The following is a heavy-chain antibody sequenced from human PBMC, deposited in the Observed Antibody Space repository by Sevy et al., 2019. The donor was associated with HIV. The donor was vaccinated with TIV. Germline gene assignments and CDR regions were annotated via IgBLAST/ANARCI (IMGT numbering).Heavy chain of an antibody. Sequence: ASVKVSCKASGYTFTSYGISWVRQAPGQGLEWMGWISAYKGNTNYAQKFQGRVTMTTDTSTFTAYMELRSLRYEDTAVYYCARDRDYDYIWGTFPYRDYWGQGTLVTVSS. CDR2: ISAYKGNT. CDR3: ARDRDYDYIWGTFPYRDY. CDR1: GYTFTSYG. D-gene: IGHD3-16*01. J-gene: IGHJ4*02. V-gene: IGHV1-18*01.